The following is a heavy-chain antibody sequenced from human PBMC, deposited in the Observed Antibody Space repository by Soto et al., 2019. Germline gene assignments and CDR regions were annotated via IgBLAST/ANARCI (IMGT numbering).Heavy chain of an antibody. D-gene: IGHD5-12*01. V-gene: IGHV3-48*02. CDR1: GFSFSTYD. CDR2: ISGGSSRI. Sequence: GGSLRLSCAASGFSFSTYDMNWVRQAPGKGLEWVSYISGGSSRIFYADSVKGRFTISRDNAKNSLYLQMNSLRDEDTGVYYCARVIYGGWSTIKDYYYYAMDVWGQGTTGTVSS. J-gene: IGHJ6*02. CDR3: ARVIYGGWSTIKDYYYYAMDV.